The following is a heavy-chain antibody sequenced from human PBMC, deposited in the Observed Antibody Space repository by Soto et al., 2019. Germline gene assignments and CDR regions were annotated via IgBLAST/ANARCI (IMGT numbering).Heavy chain of an antibody. CDR2: IYYSGST. CDR3: AIVVVTARSWGYFAL. CDR1: GGSISSGGYY. D-gene: IGHD2-21*02. Sequence: QVQLQESGPGLVKPSQTLSLTCTVSGGSISSGGYYWSWIRQHPGKGLEWIGYIYYSGSTYYNPSLKRRVTIPVDTSTNQFSLKLSSVTAADTAVYYCAIVVVTARSWGYFALWGRGTLVTVSS. V-gene: IGHV4-31*03. J-gene: IGHJ2*01.